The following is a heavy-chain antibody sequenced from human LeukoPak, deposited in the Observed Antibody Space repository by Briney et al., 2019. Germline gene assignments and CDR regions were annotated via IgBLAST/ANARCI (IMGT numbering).Heavy chain of an antibody. CDR2: ISYDGSNK. Sequence: GGSLRLSCAASGFTFSSYGMHWVRQAPGKGLEWVAVISYDGSNKYYADSAKGRFTISRDNSKNTLYLQMNSLRAEDAAVYYCAKDGEIAAADPYYFDYWGQGTLVTVSS. CDR3: AKDGEIAAADPYYFDY. D-gene: IGHD6-13*01. CDR1: GFTFSSYG. V-gene: IGHV3-30*18. J-gene: IGHJ4*02.